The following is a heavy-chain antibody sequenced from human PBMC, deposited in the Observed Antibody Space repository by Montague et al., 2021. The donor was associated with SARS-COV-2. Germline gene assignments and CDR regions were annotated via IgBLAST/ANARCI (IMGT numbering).Heavy chain of an antibody. Sequence: SETLSLTCAVYGGSISGYYWSWIRQPPGKGLEWIGYINHNGSTNFNPSLKSRLTISVDTSKSQFSLKVSSVTAADTAVYFCARASDYGILTGDRSEGFDFWGQGTLVTVSS. CDR1: GGSISGYY. V-gene: IGHV4-34*01. CDR3: ARASDYGILTGDRSEGFDF. CDR2: INHNGST. D-gene: IGHD3-9*01. J-gene: IGHJ4*02.